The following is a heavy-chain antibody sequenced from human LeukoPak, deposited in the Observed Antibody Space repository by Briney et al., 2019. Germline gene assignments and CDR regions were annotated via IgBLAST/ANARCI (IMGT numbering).Heavy chain of an antibody. CDR1: GFTFSSYA. Sequence: PGRSLRLSCAASGFTFSSYAMHWVRQAPGKGLERVAVISYDGSNKYYADSVKGRFTISRDNSKNTLYLQMNSLRAEDTAVYYCARGGYGDYEGTFDYWGQGTLVTVSS. J-gene: IGHJ4*02. CDR2: ISYDGSNK. CDR3: ARGGYGDYEGTFDY. D-gene: IGHD4-17*01. V-gene: IGHV3-30*04.